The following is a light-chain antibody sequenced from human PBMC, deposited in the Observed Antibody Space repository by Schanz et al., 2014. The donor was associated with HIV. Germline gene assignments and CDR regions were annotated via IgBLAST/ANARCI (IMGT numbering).Light chain of an antibody. J-gene: IGLJ3*02. CDR1: SSDVGTYDY. CDR3: QSYDSSLSGPWV. CDR2: DVS. Sequence: QSALTQPASVSGSPGQSITISCTGTSSDVGTYDYVSWYQQHPGKAPKLMIYDVSKRPSGVPDRFSGSKSGNTASLAISGLQAEDEADYYCQSYDSSLSGPWVFGGGTKLTVL. V-gene: IGLV2-14*03.